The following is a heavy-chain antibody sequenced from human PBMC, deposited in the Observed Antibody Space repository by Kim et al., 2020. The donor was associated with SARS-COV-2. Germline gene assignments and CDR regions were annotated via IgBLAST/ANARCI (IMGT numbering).Heavy chain of an antibody. D-gene: IGHD6-19*01. V-gene: IGHV4-34*01. Sequence: SETLSLTCAVYGGSFSGYYWSWIRQPPGKGLEWIGEINHSGSTNYNPSLKSRVTISVDTSKNQFSLKLSSVTAADTAVYYCARSSAVAGIYYFDYWGQGTLVTVSS. J-gene: IGHJ4*02. CDR3: ARSSAVAGIYYFDY. CDR1: GGSFSGYY. CDR2: INHSGST.